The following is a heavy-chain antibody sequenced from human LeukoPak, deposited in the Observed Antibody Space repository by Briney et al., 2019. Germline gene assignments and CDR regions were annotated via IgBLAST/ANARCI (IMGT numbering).Heavy chain of an antibody. CDR3: ARDGITQDWLDP. J-gene: IGHJ5*02. Sequence: SETLSLTCTVSGGSISSYYWSWVRQPPGKGLEGSGYIYYSGSTNYNPSLTSRVTISVDTSKNQFSLKLSSVTAADTAVYYCARDGITQDWLDPWGQGTLVTVSS. CDR1: GGSISSYY. D-gene: IGHD3-10*01. CDR2: IYYSGST. V-gene: IGHV4-59*01.